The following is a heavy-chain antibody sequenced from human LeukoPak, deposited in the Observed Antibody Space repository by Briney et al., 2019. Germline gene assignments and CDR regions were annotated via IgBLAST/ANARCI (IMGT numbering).Heavy chain of an antibody. CDR2: INPNSGGT. J-gene: IGHJ4*02. V-gene: IGHV1-2*02. CDR3: ARAWLRLNPYFDY. CDR1: GYTFAGYY. D-gene: IGHD5-12*01. Sequence: ASVKVSCKASGYTFAGYYMHWVRQAPGQGLEWMGWINPNSGGTNYAQKFQGRVTMTRDTSISTSYMELSRLRSDDTAVYYCARAWLRLNPYFDYWGQGTLVTVSS.